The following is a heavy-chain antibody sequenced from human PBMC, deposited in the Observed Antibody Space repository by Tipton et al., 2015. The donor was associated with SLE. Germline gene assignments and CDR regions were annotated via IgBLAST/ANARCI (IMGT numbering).Heavy chain of an antibody. CDR3: ATGHFDY. J-gene: IGHJ4*02. CDR2: ISYSGST. D-gene: IGHD1-14*01. CDR1: GGSISSSSYY. Sequence: TLSLTCTVSGGSISSSSYYWGWIRQPPGKGLEWIGSISYSGSTSYNPSLKSRVTISMDTSRNQFSLRLKSVTAADTAVYYCATGHFDYWGQGSLVTVSS. V-gene: IGHV4-39*07.